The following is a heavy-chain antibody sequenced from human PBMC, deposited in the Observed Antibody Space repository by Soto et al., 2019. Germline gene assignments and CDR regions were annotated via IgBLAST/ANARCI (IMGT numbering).Heavy chain of an antibody. CDR3: AKAYRPRLLWFGEPKYYFDY. J-gene: IGHJ4*02. D-gene: IGHD3-10*01. CDR1: GFTFSSYA. Sequence: PGGSLRLSCAASGFTFSSYAMSWVRQAPGKGLEWVSAISGSGGSTYYADSVKGRFTTSRDNSKNTLYLQMNSLRAEDTAVYYCAKAYRPRLLWFGEPKYYFDYWGQGTLVTVSS. CDR2: ISGSGGST. V-gene: IGHV3-23*01.